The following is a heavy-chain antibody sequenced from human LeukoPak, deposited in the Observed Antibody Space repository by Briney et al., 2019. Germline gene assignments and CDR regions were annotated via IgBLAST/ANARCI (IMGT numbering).Heavy chain of an antibody. CDR2: IYYRGNT. CDR3: ARDSRVPDGYNHYFDY. D-gene: IGHD5-24*01. CDR1: GDSISNSNYH. Sequence: KTSETLSLTCTVSGDSISNSNYHWGWIRQPPGKGLEWIASIYYRGNTYYNPSLTSRGTISLDTSKSQFSLRLGSVTAADTAVYYCARDSRVPDGYNHYFDYWGQGTLVTVSS. V-gene: IGHV4-39*07. J-gene: IGHJ4*02.